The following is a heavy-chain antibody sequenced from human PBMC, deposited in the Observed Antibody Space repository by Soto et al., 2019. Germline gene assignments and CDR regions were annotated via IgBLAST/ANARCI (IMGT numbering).Heavy chain of an antibody. CDR3: ARHPGGRGYYYGMDV. V-gene: IGHV1-69*12. D-gene: IGHD2-15*01. CDR1: GGTFSSYA. CDR2: IIPIFGTA. J-gene: IGHJ6*02. Sequence: QVQLVQSGAEVKKPGSSVKVSCKASGGTFSSYAISWVRQAPGQGLEWMGGIIPIFGTANYAQKFQGRVTITADESAGTAYVELSGLRSEDTAVYYCARHPGGRGYYYGMDVWGQGTTVTVSS.